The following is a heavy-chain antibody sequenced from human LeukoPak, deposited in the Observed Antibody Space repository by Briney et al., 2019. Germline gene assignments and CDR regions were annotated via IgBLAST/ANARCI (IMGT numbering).Heavy chain of an antibody. D-gene: IGHD3-10*01. CDR3: AIPRGMVRGVFDY. CDR1: GFTFSSYS. J-gene: IGHJ4*02. V-gene: IGHV3-21*01. Sequence: PGGSLRLSCAASGFTFSSYSMNWVRQAPGKGLEWVSSISSSSSYIYYADSVKGRFTISRDNAKNSLYLQMNSLRAEDTAVYYCAIPRGMVRGVFDYWGQGTLVTVSS. CDR2: ISSSSSYI.